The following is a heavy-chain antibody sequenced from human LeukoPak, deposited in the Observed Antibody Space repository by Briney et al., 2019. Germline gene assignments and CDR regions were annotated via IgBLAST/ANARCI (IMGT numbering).Heavy chain of an antibody. Sequence: GGSLRLSCAASGFTFGTYAMNWVRQSPGKGLEWVSYISSGSSPIYYAELVKGRFTISRDNAKNSLYLQMHSLRAEDTAIYYCARGLFWFGELSYSMDVWGQGTTVTVSS. CDR1: GFTFGTYA. D-gene: IGHD3-10*01. V-gene: IGHV3-48*01. J-gene: IGHJ6*02. CDR3: ARGLFWFGELSYSMDV. CDR2: ISSGSSPI.